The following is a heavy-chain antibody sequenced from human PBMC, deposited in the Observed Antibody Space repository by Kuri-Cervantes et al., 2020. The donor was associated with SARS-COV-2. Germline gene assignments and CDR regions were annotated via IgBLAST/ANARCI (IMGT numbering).Heavy chain of an antibody. J-gene: IGHJ5*02. CDR1: GYTFTSYY. V-gene: IGHV1-46*01. Sequence: GGSLRLSCAASGYTFTSYYMHWVRQAPGQGLEWMGIINPSGGSTSYAQKFQGRVTMTRDTSTSTVYMELSSLRSEDTAVYHCARSSLGYCSGGSCSNWFDPWGQGTLVTVSS. D-gene: IGHD2-15*01. CDR2: INPSGGST. CDR3: ARSSLGYCSGGSCSNWFDP.